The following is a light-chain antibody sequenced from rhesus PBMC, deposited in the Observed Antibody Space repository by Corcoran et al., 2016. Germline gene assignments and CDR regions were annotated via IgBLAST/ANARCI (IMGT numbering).Light chain of an antibody. Sequence: SSGLTQEPALSVALAHTVRMTCQGDSLKTYYASWYQQKPGQVPVLVIYGNTNRPSGIPGRFSGSWSGNTGSLTITGAQVEDEADYYCGSWDNSGNHYIFGAGTRLTVL. CDR1: SLKTYY. CDR3: GSWDNSGNHYI. CDR2: GNT. V-gene: IGLV3S11*01. J-gene: IGLJ1*01.